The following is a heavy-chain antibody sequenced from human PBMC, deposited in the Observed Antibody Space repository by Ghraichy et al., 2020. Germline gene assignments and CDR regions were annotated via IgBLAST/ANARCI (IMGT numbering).Heavy chain of an antibody. Sequence: GGSPRLSCAASGFSVYSNYMTWVRQAPGKGLEWVSTIYSSGTTYYGDSVKGRFTISRDYSKNTLYLQMNSLRVEDTAVYYCATEEVNILSGRGGLDYWGQGTLVPVS. CDR2: IYSSGTT. J-gene: IGHJ4*02. D-gene: IGHD3-9*01. CDR1: GFSVYSNY. V-gene: IGHV3-53*01. CDR3: ATEEVNILSGRGGLDY.